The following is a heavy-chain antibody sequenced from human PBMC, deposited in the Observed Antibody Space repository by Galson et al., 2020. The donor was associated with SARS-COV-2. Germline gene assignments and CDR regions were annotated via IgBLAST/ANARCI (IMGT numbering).Heavy chain of an antibody. CDR1: GGSFSGYY. CDR3: ARDRFWGYLDY. CDR2: INSSGST. V-gene: IGHV4-34*01. J-gene: IGHJ4*02. Sequence: SETLSLTCAVYGGSFSGYYWSWIRQPPGKGLEWIGEINSSGSTNYNPSLKSRVTISVDTSKNHFSLKLSSVTAADTAVYYCARDRFWGYLDYWGQGTLVTVSS. D-gene: IGHD7-27*01.